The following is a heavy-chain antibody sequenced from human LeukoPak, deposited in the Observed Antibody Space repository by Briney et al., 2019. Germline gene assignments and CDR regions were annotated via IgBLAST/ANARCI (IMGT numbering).Heavy chain of an antibody. J-gene: IGHJ4*02. CDR2: IKQGGSEK. CDR3: ARGRGGYSSSWLDY. V-gene: IGHV3-7*01. CDR1: GFTFSSYW. Sequence: GGSLRLSCAASGFTFSSYWMSWVRQAPGKGLEWVANIKQGGSEKYYVDSVKGRFTISRDNAKNSLYLQMNSLSAEDTAVYYCARGRGGYSSSWLDYWGQGTLVTVSS. D-gene: IGHD6-13*01.